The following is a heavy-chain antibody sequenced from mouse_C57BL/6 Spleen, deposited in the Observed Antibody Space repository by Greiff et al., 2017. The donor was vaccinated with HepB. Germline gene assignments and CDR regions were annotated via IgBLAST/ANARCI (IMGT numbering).Heavy chain of an antibody. J-gene: IGHJ4*01. V-gene: IGHV3-6*01. CDR1: GYSITSGYY. D-gene: IGHD2-4*01. CDR2: ISYDGSN. Sequence: EVKLMESGPGLVKPSQSLSLTCSVTGYSITSGYYWNWIRQFPGNKLEWMGYISYDGSNNYNPSLKNRISITRDTSKNQFFLKLNSVTTEDTATYYCTRENHYDYENYAMDYWGQGTSVTVSS. CDR3: TRENHYDYENYAMDY.